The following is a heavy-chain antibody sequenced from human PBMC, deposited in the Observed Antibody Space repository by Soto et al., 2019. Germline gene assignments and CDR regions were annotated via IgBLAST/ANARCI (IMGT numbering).Heavy chain of an antibody. CDR2: ISYDGSNK. CDR3: DSAVAGTFH. CDR1: VFTFSSYA. J-gene: IGHJ4*02. D-gene: IGHD6-19*01. Sequence: GGSLRLSCAASVFTFSSYAMHWVRQAPGKGLEWVAVISYDGSNKYYADSVKGRFTISRDNSKNTLYLQMNSLRAEDTAVYYCDSAVAGTFHWGQGTLVTVS. V-gene: IGHV3-30-3*01.